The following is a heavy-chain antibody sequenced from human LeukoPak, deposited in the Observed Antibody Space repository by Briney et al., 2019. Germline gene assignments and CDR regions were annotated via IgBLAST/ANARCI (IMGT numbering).Heavy chain of an antibody. J-gene: IGHJ4*02. Sequence: GGSLRLSCAASGFTFSSYEMNWVRQAPGKGLEWVAVISYDGSNKYYADSVKGRFTISRDNSKNTLYLQMNSLRAEDTAVYYCAKDLRIKTYQLLLYFDYWGQGTLVTVSS. V-gene: IGHV3-30*18. CDR1: GFTFSSYE. CDR2: ISYDGSNK. CDR3: AKDLRIKTYQLLLYFDY. D-gene: IGHD2-2*01.